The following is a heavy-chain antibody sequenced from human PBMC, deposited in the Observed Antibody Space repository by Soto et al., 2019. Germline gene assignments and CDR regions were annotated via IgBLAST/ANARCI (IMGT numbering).Heavy chain of an antibody. CDR1: GYTFTSYG. V-gene: IGHV1-18*01. CDR3: ARDPVVVAAGMLNYYYYGMDV. CDR2: ISAYNGNT. J-gene: IGHJ6*02. Sequence: ASVKVSCEASGYTFTSYGISWVRQAPGQGLEWMGWISAYNGNTNYAQKLQGRVTMTTDTSTSTAYMELRSLRSDDTAVYYCARDPVVVAAGMLNYYYYGMDVWGQGTTVTVSS. D-gene: IGHD2-15*01.